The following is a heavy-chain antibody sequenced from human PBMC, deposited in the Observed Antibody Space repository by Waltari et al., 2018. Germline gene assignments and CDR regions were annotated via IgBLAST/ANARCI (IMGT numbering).Heavy chain of an antibody. J-gene: IGHJ4*02. D-gene: IGHD6-13*01. CDR2: INSDGSST. Sequence: EVQLVESGGGLVQPGGSLRLSCVASGFMFSSYWMAWVRQAPGKGLVWVSRINSDGSSTNYAESVKGRFTISRDNAKNTLYLHMNSLRAEDTAVYHCVRENIAAAGLESWGQGTLVTVSS. V-gene: IGHV3-74*01. CDR1: GFMFSSYW. CDR3: VRENIAAAGLES.